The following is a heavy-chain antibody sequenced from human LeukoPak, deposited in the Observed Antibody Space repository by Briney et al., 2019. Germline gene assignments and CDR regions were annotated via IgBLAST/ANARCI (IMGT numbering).Heavy chain of an antibody. CDR2: IYSGGST. V-gene: IGHV3-66*02. CDR3: TKDRSYSRSYFDY. CDR1: GLTVRNNY. J-gene: IGHJ4*02. Sequence: GGSLRLSCAVSGLTVRNNYMSWVRQAPGKGLEWVSVIYSGGSTYYADSVKGRFTISRDNSKNTLYLQMNSLRIEGTAVYYCTKDRSYSRSYFDYWGQGTLVTVAS. D-gene: IGHD1-26*01.